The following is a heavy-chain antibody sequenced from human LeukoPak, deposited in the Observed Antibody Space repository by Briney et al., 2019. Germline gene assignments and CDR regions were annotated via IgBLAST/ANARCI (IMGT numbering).Heavy chain of an antibody. Sequence: GRSLRLSCAASGFTFSSYGMHWVRQAPGKGLEWVAVIWYDGSNKYYADSVKGRFTISRDNSKNTLYLQMNSLRAEDTAVYYCAKDKAIAAALRVSDYWGQGTLVTVSS. J-gene: IGHJ4*02. CDR3: AKDKAIAAALRVSDY. CDR2: IWYDGSNK. V-gene: IGHV3-33*06. D-gene: IGHD6-13*01. CDR1: GFTFSSYG.